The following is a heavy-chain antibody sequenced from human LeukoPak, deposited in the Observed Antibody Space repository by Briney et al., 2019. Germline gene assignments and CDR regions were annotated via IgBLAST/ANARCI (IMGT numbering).Heavy chain of an antibody. V-gene: IGHV4-59*01. J-gene: IGHJ4*02. Sequence: SETLSLTCTVSGGSISSYYWSWVRQPPGKGLEWIGYIYNSGSTNYNPSLKSRVTISVDTSKNQFSLKLSSVTAADTAVYYCARENSNSWYLDYWGQGTLVTVSS. CDR1: GGSISSYY. CDR2: IYNSGST. D-gene: IGHD6-13*01. CDR3: ARENSNSWYLDY.